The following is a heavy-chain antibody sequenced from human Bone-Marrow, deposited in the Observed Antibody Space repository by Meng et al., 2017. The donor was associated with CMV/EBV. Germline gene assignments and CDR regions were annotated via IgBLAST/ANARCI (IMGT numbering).Heavy chain of an antibody. CDR2: IYPGDSAP. CDR3: ARGQAGTGWYVY. V-gene: IGHV5-51*01. Sequence: CKATGYKFTSYCIGWVRQMPGKSLGWMGIIYPGDSAPPSPPSFQIPVTMSVDKAISTAYLQWSSLKASDTAMYFCARGQAGTGWYVYWGQGTLVTVSS. CDR1: GYKFTSYC. D-gene: IGHD6-19*01. J-gene: IGHJ4*02.